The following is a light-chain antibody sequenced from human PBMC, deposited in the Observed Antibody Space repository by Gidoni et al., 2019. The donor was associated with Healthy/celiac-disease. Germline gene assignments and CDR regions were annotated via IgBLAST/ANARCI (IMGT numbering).Light chain of an antibody. CDR2: DAS. V-gene: IGKV3-11*01. CDR1: QSVSSY. Sequence: EIVLTQSPATLSLSPGERATLSCRASQSVSSYLAWYQQTPGQAPRLLIDDASNRATGIPARFSGSGSGTDFTLTIRSLEPEDFAVYYCQQRSNWPRFTFXPXTKVDIK. J-gene: IGKJ3*01. CDR3: QQRSNWPRFT.